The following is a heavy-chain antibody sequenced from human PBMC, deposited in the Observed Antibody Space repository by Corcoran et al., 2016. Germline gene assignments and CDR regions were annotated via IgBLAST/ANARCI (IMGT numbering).Heavy chain of an antibody. CDR3: ARESTNGYKSGLGY. Sequence: QVQLVESGGGVVQPGRSLRLSCAASGFTFSSYGMHWVRQAPGKGLEWVAVIWYDGSNKYYADSVKGRFTISRDNSKNTLYLQMNSLRPEDTSVYYCARESTNGYKSGLGYWGQGTLFTVSS. CDR2: IWYDGSNK. D-gene: IGHD5-12*01. J-gene: IGHJ4*02. CDR1: GFTFSSYG. V-gene: IGHV3-33*01.